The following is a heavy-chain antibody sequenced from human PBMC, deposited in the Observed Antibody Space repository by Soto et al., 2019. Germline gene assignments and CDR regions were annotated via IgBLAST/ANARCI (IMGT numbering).Heavy chain of an antibody. V-gene: IGHV3-23*01. D-gene: IGHD3-10*01. Sequence: PGGSLRLSCVASGITFGSRAMSWVRQAPGEGLEWVSTITDSGGDAKYADSVRGRFAISRDNSKNTLYLQMSSLRAEDSAIYYCAKDQVFGSGSYLEPAFDYWGQGTLVTVSS. J-gene: IGHJ4*02. CDR3: AKDQVFGSGSYLEPAFDY. CDR2: ITDSGGDA. CDR1: GITFGSRA.